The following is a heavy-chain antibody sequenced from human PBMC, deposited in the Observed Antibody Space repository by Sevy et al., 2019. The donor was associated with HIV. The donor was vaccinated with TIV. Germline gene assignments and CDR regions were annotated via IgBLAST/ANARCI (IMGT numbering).Heavy chain of an antibody. D-gene: IGHD3-22*01. J-gene: IGHJ4*02. CDR3: ARGSDFIDRSAKRDSDC. CDR1: GFTFRNYG. Sequence: GGSLRLSCAASGFTFRNYGMHWVRQAPGKGLEWVAVIWNDGSHKYYADSVKGRFTISRDNSKNTLYLQMNTLRVEDTAVYFCARGSDFIDRSAKRDSDCWGQGTLVTVSS. V-gene: IGHV3-33*01. CDR2: IWNDGSHK.